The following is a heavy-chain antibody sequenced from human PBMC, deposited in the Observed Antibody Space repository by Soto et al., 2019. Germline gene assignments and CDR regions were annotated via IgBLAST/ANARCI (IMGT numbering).Heavy chain of an antibody. J-gene: IGHJ4*02. V-gene: IGHV2-5*02. CDR3: AHSVYFED. CDR1: GFSLTANGVG. CDR2: IYWDGGR. Sequence: QITLKESGPTLVKPTQTLTLTCTVSGFSLTANGVGVAWILQPPGQALQWLALIYWDGGRRYSPSLKSRLSISMDTTKNQVVIRMTNLDRVDTATYYCAHSVYFEDWGPGIRVTVPS.